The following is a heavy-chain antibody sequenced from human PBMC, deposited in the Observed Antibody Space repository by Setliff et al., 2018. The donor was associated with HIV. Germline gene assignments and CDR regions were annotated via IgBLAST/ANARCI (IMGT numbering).Heavy chain of an antibody. CDR3: ARAKIGPAGDRTYYYGVDV. J-gene: IGHJ6*02. D-gene: IGHD4-17*01. Sequence: GGSLRLSCAVSGFFFSDHYMSWIRQAPGKGLEWVSYISFSGNTIYYRDSVRGRFTIARDNARNSLYLQMNSLKADDTAVYYCARAKIGPAGDRTYYYGVDVWGQGTTVTVSS. CDR1: GFFFSDHY. CDR2: ISFSGNTI. V-gene: IGHV3-11*01.